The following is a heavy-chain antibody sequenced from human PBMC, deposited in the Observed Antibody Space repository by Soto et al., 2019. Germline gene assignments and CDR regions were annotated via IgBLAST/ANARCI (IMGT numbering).Heavy chain of an antibody. CDR2: IIPIFGTA. D-gene: IGHD3-22*01. Sequence: QVQLVQSGAEVKKPGSSVKVSCKASGGTFSSYAISWVRQAPGQGLEWMGEIIPIFGTANYAQKFQGRVTMTADDSRSTAYRELSRLRSADTAVYYCARDRGPSSGYYPYWFDPWGQGTLVTVSS. V-gene: IGHV1-69*12. J-gene: IGHJ5*02. CDR1: GGTFSSYA. CDR3: ARDRGPSSGYYPYWFDP.